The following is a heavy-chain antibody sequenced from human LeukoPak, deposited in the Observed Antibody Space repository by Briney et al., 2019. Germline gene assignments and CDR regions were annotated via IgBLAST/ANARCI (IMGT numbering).Heavy chain of an antibody. Sequence: PGGSLRLSCEASGFTFSDHYMSWIRQVPGKGLEWLLYIGPSGSAIYYADSVKGRFTISRDNSKNTLYLQMNSLRAEDTAVYYCARGRSTSGYLYYFDYWGQGTLVTVSS. V-gene: IGHV3-11*04. J-gene: IGHJ4*02. CDR2: IGPSGSAI. CDR1: GFTFSDHY. D-gene: IGHD3-22*01. CDR3: ARGRSTSGYLYYFDY.